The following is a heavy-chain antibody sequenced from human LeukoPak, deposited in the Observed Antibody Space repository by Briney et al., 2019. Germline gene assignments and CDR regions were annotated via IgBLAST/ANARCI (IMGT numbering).Heavy chain of an antibody. Sequence: ASVTVSCKASGYTFTTFYMNWVRRAPGQGLEWMGAIDPSAGNTNYAQPFQRRVTMTGDASTSTVYIELTSPTSEDTAVYYCVREASGGYFDYWGQGTQVTVS. CDR2: IDPSAGNT. D-gene: IGHD3-16*01. J-gene: IGHJ4*02. CDR1: GYTFTTFY. V-gene: IGHV1-46*01. CDR3: VREASGGYFDY.